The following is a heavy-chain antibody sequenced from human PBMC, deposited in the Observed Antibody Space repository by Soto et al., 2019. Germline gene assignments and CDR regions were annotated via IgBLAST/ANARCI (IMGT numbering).Heavy chain of an antibody. CDR3: ARGAPKYYDILTGLASNWFDP. D-gene: IGHD3-9*01. Sequence: SETLSLTCAVYGGSFSGYYWSWIRQPPGKGLEWIGEINHSGSTNYNPSLKSRVTISVDTSKNQFSLKLSSVTAADTAVYYCARGAPKYYDILTGLASNWFDPWGQGTLVTVSS. V-gene: IGHV4-34*01. J-gene: IGHJ5*02. CDR2: INHSGST. CDR1: GGSFSGYY.